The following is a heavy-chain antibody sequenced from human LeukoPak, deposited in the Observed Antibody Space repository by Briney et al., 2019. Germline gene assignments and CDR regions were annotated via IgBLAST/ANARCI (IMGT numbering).Heavy chain of an antibody. J-gene: IGHJ5*02. D-gene: IGHD3-9*01. CDR2: IYHSGST. Sequence: PSETLSLTCAVSGGSISSGGYSWSWIRQPPGKGLEWIGYIYHSGSTYYNPSLKSRVTISVDRSKNQFSLKLSSVTAADTAVYYCARVDEAYDMENNWFDPWGQGTLVTVSS. CDR3: ARVDEAYDMENNWFDP. V-gene: IGHV4-30-2*01. CDR1: GGSISSGGYS.